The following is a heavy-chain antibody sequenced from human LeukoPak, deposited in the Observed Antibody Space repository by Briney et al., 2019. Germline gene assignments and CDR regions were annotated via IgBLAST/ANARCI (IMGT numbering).Heavy chain of an antibody. D-gene: IGHD3-10*01. CDR3: ARDLYYYGSENFVPGLPDY. CDR2: ICGRGTTK. Sequence: PGGSLRLSCAASGFTFSSYAMNWVRQAPGKGLEWVSYICGRGTTKYYADSVKGRFTISRDNAENSLYLQMNDLRAEDTAVYYCARDLYYYGSENFVPGLPDYWGQGTLVTVSS. CDR1: GFTFSSYA. V-gene: IGHV3-48*03. J-gene: IGHJ4*02.